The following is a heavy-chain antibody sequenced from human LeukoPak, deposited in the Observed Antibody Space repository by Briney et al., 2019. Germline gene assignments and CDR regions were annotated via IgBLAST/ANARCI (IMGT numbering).Heavy chain of an antibody. CDR1: GFSFSSYA. J-gene: IGHJ4*02. CDR2: ISDSGAIT. D-gene: IGHD5-12*01. Sequence: GGSLRLSCAASGFSFSSYAMSWVRQAPGKGLEWVSCISDSGAITYYADSVKGRFTISRDNSRNTLYLQMNSLRAEDTAVYYCAEGGYDQDFDYWGQGALVTVSS. V-gene: IGHV3-23*01. CDR3: AEGGYDQDFDY.